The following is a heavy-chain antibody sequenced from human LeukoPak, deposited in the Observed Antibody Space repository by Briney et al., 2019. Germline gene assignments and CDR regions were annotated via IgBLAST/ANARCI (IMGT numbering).Heavy chain of an antibody. CDR2: ITGSGGST. D-gene: IGHD2-21*02. CDR1: EFTFYSYA. V-gene: IGHV3-23*01. Sequence: GGSLRLSCAASEFTFYSYAMNLVRQAPGKGLGWVSAITGSGGSTYYADSVEGRFTISRDNFKNMLYLQMDSLRAEDTALYYCAKNSPRYCGGDCPLDSWGQGTLVTVSS. CDR3: AKNSPRYCGGDCPLDS. J-gene: IGHJ4*02.